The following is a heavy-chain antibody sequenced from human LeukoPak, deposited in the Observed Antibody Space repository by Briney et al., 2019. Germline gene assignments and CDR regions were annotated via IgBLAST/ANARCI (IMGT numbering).Heavy chain of an antibody. CDR1: GYSFTSYW. V-gene: IGHV5-51*01. D-gene: IGHD3-22*01. J-gene: IGHJ4*02. CDR3: ARVSPFYDSSGYNDY. Sequence: GESLKISRKGSGYSFTSYWIGWVRRVPGKGLEWMGIIYPGDSDTRYSPSFQGQVTISADKSISTAYLQWSSLKASDTAMYYCARVSPFYDSSGYNDYWGQGTLVTVSS. CDR2: IYPGDSDT.